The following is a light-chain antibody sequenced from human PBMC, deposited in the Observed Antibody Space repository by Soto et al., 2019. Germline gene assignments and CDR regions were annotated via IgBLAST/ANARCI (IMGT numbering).Light chain of an antibody. CDR2: GAS. CDR3: QQYGSSPRA. CDR1: QSVSSSY. J-gene: IGKJ1*01. V-gene: IGKV3-20*01. Sequence: IVLTQSPATLSLSPWERATLSSTARQSVSSSYLAWYQQKPGQAPRLLIYGASSRATGIPDRFSGSGSGTDFTLTISRLEPEDFAVYYCQQYGSSPRAFGQGTKVDIK.